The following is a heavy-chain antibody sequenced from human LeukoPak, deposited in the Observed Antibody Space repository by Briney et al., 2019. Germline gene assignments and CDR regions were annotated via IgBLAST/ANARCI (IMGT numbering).Heavy chain of an antibody. CDR2: IDSGGGTI. CDR1: GFTFSHYE. D-gene: IGHD5-12*01. V-gene: IGHV3-48*03. J-gene: IGHJ4*02. Sequence: GGSLRLSCIVSGFTFSHYEMNWVRQAPGKGLEWISFIDSGGGTILYADSVKGRFTTSRDDAKNLLYLEMNSLRAEDTAIYYCARDYSGDEDFDYWGQGTLVTVSS. CDR3: ARDYSGDEDFDY.